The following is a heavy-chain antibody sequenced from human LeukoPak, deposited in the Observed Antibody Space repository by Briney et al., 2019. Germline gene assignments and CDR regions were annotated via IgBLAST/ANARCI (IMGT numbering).Heavy chain of an antibody. Sequence: GGSLRLSCAASGFTFSSYSMNWVRQAPGKGLEWVSSISSSSTYVYYTDSVKGRFTISRDNAKSSLYLQMNSLRAEDTAVYYCARDLGYRNYYDSSGYDFDYWGQGTLVTVSS. CDR2: ISSSSTYV. V-gene: IGHV3-21*01. J-gene: IGHJ4*02. CDR1: GFTFSSYS. D-gene: IGHD3-22*01. CDR3: ARDLGYRNYYDSSGYDFDY.